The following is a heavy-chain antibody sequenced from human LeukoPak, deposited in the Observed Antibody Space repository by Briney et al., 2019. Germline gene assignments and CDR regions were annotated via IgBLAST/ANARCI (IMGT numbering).Heavy chain of an antibody. D-gene: IGHD3-22*01. CDR3: AKESGYDSSGYYAFNY. CDR1: GFTFSSYA. V-gene: IGHV3-23*01. J-gene: IGHJ4*02. CDR2: ISGSGGST. Sequence: GGSLRLSCAASGFTFSSYAMSWVRQAPGKGREWVSAISGSGGSTYYADSVKGRFTISRDNSKNTLYLQMNSLRAEDTAVYYCAKESGYDSSGYYAFNYWGQGTLVTVSS.